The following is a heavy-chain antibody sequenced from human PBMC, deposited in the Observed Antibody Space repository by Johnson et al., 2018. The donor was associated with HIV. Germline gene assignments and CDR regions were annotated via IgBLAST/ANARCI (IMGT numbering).Heavy chain of an antibody. V-gene: IGHV3-30*02. CDR1: GFTFSSYG. CDR3: AKDRILSGYGPGAFDI. J-gene: IGHJ3*02. Sequence: QVQLVESGGGVVQPGGSLRLSCAASGFTFSSYGMHWVRQAPGKGLEWVAFIRYDGSNKYYADSVKGRFTISRDNSKNTLYLQMNSLRAKDTAVYYCAKDRILSGYGPGAFDIWGQGTLVTVSS. CDR2: IRYDGSNK. D-gene: IGHD5-12*01.